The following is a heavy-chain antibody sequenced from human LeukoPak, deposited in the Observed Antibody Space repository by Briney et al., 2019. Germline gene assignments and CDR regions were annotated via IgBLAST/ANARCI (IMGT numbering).Heavy chain of an antibody. CDR3: APPLFGDDSFDY. CDR1: GFTSSSYG. J-gene: IGHJ4*02. D-gene: IGHD3-10*02. CDR2: ISYDGSNQ. V-gene: IGHV3-30*03. Sequence: GGSLRLSCAASGFTSSSYGVHWVRQAPGKGLEWVAVISYDGSNQYYADSVKGRFTISRDDSKDTLYLQMNSLRAEDTAVYYCAPPLFGDDSFDYWGQGTLVTVSS.